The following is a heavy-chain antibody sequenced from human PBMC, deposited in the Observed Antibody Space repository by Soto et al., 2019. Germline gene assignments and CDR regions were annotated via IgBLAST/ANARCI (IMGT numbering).Heavy chain of an antibody. CDR3: ARVGFCVGGHCSSDRWFDP. Sequence: QVQLQESGPGLVKPSETLSLTCAVSGDSISSYYWSWIRQPPGKGLEWIGYIYYSGSTDYNPSLKSRVTISVDTSKNQFSLKLNSVTAADTAVYYCARVGFCVGGHCSSDRWFDPWGQGTLVTVSS. J-gene: IGHJ5*02. D-gene: IGHD2-15*01. CDR2: IYYSGST. V-gene: IGHV4-59*01. CDR1: GDSISSYY.